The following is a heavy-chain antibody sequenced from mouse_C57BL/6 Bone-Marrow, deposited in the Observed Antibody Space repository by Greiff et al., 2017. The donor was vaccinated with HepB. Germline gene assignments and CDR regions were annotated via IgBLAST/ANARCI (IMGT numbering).Heavy chain of an antibody. CDR2: IYPGDGET. CDR1: GYAFSSYW. D-gene: IGHD2-5*01. CDR3: ARDPYYSNPGDY. Sequence: QVQLQQSGAELVKPGASVKISCKASGYAFSSYWMNWVKQRPGKGLEWIGQIYPGDGETNYNGKFKGKATLTADKSSSTAYMQLSSLTSEDSAVYFSARDPYYSNPGDYWGQGTSVTVSS. J-gene: IGHJ4*01. V-gene: IGHV1-80*01.